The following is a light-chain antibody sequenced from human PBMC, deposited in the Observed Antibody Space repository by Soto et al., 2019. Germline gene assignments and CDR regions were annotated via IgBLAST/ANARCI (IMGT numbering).Light chain of an antibody. CDR3: QQRSNWPPTWT. J-gene: IGKJ1*01. V-gene: IGKV3-11*01. CDR1: QSVSSY. Sequence: IVLTHSPVTLSLSAGYRATIYCSSSQSVSSYLAWYQQKPGQAPRLLIYDASNRATGIPARFSGGGSGTDFTLTIDNLEPEDFAIYYCQQRSNWPPTWTFGQGTKWIS. CDR2: DAS.